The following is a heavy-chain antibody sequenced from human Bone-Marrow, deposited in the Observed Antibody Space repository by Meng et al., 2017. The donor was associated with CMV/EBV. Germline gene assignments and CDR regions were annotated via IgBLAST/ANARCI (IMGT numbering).Heavy chain of an antibody. J-gene: IGHJ5*01. V-gene: IGHV3-72*01. Sequence: SGCTFSDHYMDWARQSPGKGLEWVGRIRNKPSAYSTEYAASVKGRFTISRDDSKNSLYLQMNTLETEDTAVYYCIRSSTGWINWFDSWGQGTLVTVSS. CDR3: IRSSTGWINWFDS. CDR2: IRNKPSAYST. CDR1: GCTFSDHY. D-gene: IGHD6-19*01.